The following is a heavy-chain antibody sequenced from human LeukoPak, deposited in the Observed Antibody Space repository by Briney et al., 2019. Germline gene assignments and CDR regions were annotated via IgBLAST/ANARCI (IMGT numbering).Heavy chain of an antibody. V-gene: IGHV4-4*07. CDR3: VRGLLSTVEY. Sequence: SETLSLTCTVSGGSISSHYWSWIRQPAGKGLEWIGRIFPGGSINYNPSLKSPVTMSVDTSKKQFSLKLSSVTAADTAVYYCVRGLLSTVEYWGQGTLVTVSS. D-gene: IGHD2-15*01. J-gene: IGHJ4*02. CDR1: GGSISSHY. CDR2: IFPGGSI.